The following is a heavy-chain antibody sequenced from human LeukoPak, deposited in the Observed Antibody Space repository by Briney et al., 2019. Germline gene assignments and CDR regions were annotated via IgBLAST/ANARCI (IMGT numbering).Heavy chain of an antibody. CDR1: GGSFSGYY. D-gene: IGHD2-2*01. CDR3: ARSGICSSTSCFWDY. V-gene: IGHV4-34*01. J-gene: IGHJ4*02. Sequence: SETLSLTCAVYGGSFSGYYWSWIRQPPGKGLEWIGEINHSGSTNYNPSLKSRVTISVDTSKNQFSLKLSSVTAADTAVYYCARSGICSSTSCFWDYWGQGTLVTVSS. CDR2: INHSGST.